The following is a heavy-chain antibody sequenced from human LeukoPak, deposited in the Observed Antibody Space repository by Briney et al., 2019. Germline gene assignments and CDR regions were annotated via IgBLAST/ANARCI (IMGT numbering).Heavy chain of an antibody. CDR2: ISGSGGST. D-gene: IGHD3-10*01. V-gene: IGHV3-23*01. J-gene: IGHJ4*02. CDR3: AKDPHRPRLLWFGN. Sequence: GGSLRLSCAASGFTFSSHAMSWVRQAPGKGLEWVSAISGSGGSTYYADSVKGRFTISRDNSKNTLYLQMNSLRAEDTAVYYCAKDPHRPRLLWFGNWGQGTLVTVSS. CDR1: GFTFSSHA.